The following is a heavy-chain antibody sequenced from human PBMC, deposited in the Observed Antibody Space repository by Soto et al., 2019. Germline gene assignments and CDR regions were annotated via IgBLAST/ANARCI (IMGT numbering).Heavy chain of an antibody. Sequence: QVQLVQSGAEVKKPGASVKFSCKASGYTFINYNIHWVRQAPGQGLEWMGIIHPSAGTSAYAHKFQGRVTLTRDTSTSTADMELSSLTSEDTAVYYCARGGYADYSGGGGYWGQGTLVTVSS. CDR2: IHPSAGTS. CDR3: ARGGYADYSGGGGY. J-gene: IGHJ4*02. D-gene: IGHD2-21*01. CDR1: GYTFINYN. V-gene: IGHV1-46*01.